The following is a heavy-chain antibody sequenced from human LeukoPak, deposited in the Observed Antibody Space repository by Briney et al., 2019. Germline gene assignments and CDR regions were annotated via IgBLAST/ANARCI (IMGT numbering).Heavy chain of an antibody. CDR3: ARANYYDSSGQY. D-gene: IGHD3-22*01. CDR1: GFTFSSYG. V-gene: IGHV3-30*03. Sequence: GGSLRLSCAASGFTFSSYGMHWVRQAPGKGLEWVAVISYDGSDKYYADSVKGRFTISRDNSKNTLYLQMNSLRAEDTAVYYCARANYYDSSGQYWGQGTLVTVSS. CDR2: ISYDGSDK. J-gene: IGHJ4*02.